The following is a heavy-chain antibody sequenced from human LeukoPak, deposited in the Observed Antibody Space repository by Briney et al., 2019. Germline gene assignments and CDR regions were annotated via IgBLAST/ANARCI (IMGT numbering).Heavy chain of an antibody. Sequence: SGPALVRPTQTLTLTCTFSGFSLTTSGMCVTWVRQPPGKALEWLARIDWDDDEYYNTSLKTRLTISKDTSKNQVVLTMTNMDPVDTATYYCARSTRDYFYNYGTDVWGRGTTVTVSS. J-gene: IGHJ6*02. CDR2: IDWDDDE. CDR3: ARSTRDYFYNYGTDV. V-gene: IGHV2-70*11. CDR1: GFSLTTSGMC. D-gene: IGHD1-1*01.